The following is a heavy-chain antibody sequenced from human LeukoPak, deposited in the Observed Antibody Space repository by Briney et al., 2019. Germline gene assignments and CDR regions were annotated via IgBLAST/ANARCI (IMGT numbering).Heavy chain of an antibody. CDR1: GGSISSYY. V-gene: IGHV4-4*07. D-gene: IGHD3-3*01. J-gene: IGHJ4*02. CDR3: ARHSGDFWSGLALDY. CDR2: IYTSGST. Sequence: SETLSLTCTVSGGSISSYYWSWIRQPAGKGLEWIGRIYTSGSTNYNPSLKSRVTMSVDTSKNQFSLKLSSVTAADTAVYYCARHSGDFWSGLALDYWGQGTLVTVSS.